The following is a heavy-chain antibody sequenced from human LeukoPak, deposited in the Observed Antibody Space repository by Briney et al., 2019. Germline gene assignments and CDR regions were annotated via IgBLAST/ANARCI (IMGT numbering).Heavy chain of an antibody. V-gene: IGHV4-59*01. CDR3: ARGVDYGDFGY. D-gene: IGHD4-17*01. Sequence: SETLSLTCTVSGGSISSYYWSWIRQPPGKGLEWIGYIYYRGSTNYNPSLKSRVTISVDTSKNQFSLKLSSVTAADTAVYYCARGVDYGDFGYWGQGTLVTVSS. CDR2: IYYRGST. CDR1: GGSISSYY. J-gene: IGHJ4*02.